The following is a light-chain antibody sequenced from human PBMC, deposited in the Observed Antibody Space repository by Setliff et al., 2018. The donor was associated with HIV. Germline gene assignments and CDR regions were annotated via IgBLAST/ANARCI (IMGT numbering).Light chain of an antibody. V-gene: IGLV2-11*01. CDR3: CSYAGSHTFV. CDR1: SSDVGGYNF. J-gene: IGLJ1*01. CDR2: DVT. Sequence: QSALAQPRSVSGSPGQSVTISCTGTSSDVGGYNFVSWYRQRPGKAPKLMIYDVTKRPSGVPDRFSGSKSGNTASLTISGLQAEDEADYYCCSYAGSHTFVFGTGTKVTVL.